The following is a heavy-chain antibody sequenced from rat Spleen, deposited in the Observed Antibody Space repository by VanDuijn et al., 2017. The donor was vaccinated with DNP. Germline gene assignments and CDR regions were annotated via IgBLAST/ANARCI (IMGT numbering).Heavy chain of an antibody. Sequence: EVQLVESGGGLVQPGGSMKLSCETSGFTFSTFPMAWVRQAPTKGLEWVAYIGSDGYAPYYGDSVKGRFTISRDNAKSTLYLQMNSLRSEDTATYYCASLDYWGQGVMVTVSS. J-gene: IGHJ2*01. V-gene: IGHV5-46*01. CDR1: GFTFSTFP. CDR2: IGSDGYAP. CDR3: ASLDY.